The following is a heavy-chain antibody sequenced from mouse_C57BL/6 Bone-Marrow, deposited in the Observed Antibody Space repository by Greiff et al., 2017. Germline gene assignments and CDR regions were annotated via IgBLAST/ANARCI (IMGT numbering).Heavy chain of an antibody. V-gene: IGHV1-63*01. Sequence: QVQLKQSGAELVRPGTSVKMSCKASGYTFTNYWIGWAKQRPGHGLEWIGDIYPGGGYTNYNEKFKGKATLTANKSSSTAYMQFSSLTSEDSAIYYCASYYGHWYFDVWGTGTTVTVSS. CDR3: ASYYGHWYFDV. D-gene: IGHD1-2*01. CDR2: IYPGGGYT. CDR1: GYTFTNYW. J-gene: IGHJ1*03.